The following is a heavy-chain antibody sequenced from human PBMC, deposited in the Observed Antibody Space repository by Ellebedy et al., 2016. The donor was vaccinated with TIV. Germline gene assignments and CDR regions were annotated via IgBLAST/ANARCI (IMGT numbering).Heavy chain of an antibody. CDR1: GFSISSYW. CDR2: IKQDGSVK. CDR3: AREKWIFDY. Sequence: GGSLRLSCVASGFSISSYWMTWVRQAPGKGLEWVANIKQDGSVKQYVDSVKGRFTISRDNAKNSLYLQMDSLRAEDTAVYYCAREKWIFDYWGQGILVTVSS. V-gene: IGHV3-7*03. J-gene: IGHJ4*02. D-gene: IGHD2-2*03.